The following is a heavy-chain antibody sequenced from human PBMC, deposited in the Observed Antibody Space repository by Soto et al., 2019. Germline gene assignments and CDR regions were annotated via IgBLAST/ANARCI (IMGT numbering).Heavy chain of an antibody. D-gene: IGHD3-3*01. CDR1: GGSVSSGSYY. V-gene: IGHV4-61*01. CDR3: ARGGDLGIFLYFDY. CDR2: IYYSGST. J-gene: IGHJ4*02. Sequence: SETLSLTCTVSGGSVSSGSYYWSWIRQPPGKGLEWIGYIYYSGSTNYNPSLKSRVTISVDTSKNQFSLKLSSVTAADTAMYYCARGGDLGIFLYFDYWGQGTRVTVSS.